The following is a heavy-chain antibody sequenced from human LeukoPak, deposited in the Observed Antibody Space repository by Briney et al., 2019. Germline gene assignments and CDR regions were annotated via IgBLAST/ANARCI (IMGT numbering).Heavy chain of an antibody. V-gene: IGHV3-48*02. D-gene: IGHD3-9*01. J-gene: IGHJ4*02. CDR1: EFTLSSYS. CDR3: ARYMLTGYLSGLGY. Sequence: TGGSLRLSCVASEFTLSSYSMNWVRQAPGKGLGWVAYINSDSSMIYYADSVKGRFTISRDNAKNSLYLQMHSLRDEDTAVYYCARYMLTGYLSGLGYWGQGTLVTVSS. CDR2: INSDSSMI.